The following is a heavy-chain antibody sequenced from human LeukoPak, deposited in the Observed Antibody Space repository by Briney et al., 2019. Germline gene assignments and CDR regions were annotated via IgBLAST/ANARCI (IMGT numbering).Heavy chain of an antibody. Sequence: GASVKVSCKASGYTLTGYYMHWVRQAPGQGLGWMGWMNPVSGKAGSAQKFQGRVTLTRDTSISTAYMEVSSLRFDDTAFYYCARAPMGTAPLYWGQGTLVTVFS. CDR3: ARAPMGTAPLY. V-gene: IGHV1-2*02. CDR1: GYTLTGYY. D-gene: IGHD1/OR15-1a*01. J-gene: IGHJ4*02. CDR2: MNPVSGKA.